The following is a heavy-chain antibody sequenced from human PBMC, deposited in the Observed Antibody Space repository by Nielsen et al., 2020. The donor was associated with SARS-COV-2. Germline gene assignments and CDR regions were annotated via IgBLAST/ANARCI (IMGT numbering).Heavy chain of an antibody. Sequence: ASVNVSCKASGYTFTSYAMHWVRQAPGQRLEWMGWINAGNGNTKYSQKFQGRVTMTRNTTISTAYMELSSLRSEDTAVYYCARGSLGTDFWSGLGYYYYYYGMDVWGQGTTVTVSS. CDR1: GYTFTSYA. CDR3: ARGSLGTDFWSGLGYYYYYYGMDV. J-gene: IGHJ6*02. D-gene: IGHD3-3*01. V-gene: IGHV1-3*01. CDR2: INAGNGNT.